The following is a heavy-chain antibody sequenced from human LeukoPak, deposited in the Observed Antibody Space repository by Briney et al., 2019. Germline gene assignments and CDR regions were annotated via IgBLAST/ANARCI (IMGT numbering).Heavy chain of an antibody. J-gene: IGHJ3*02. D-gene: IGHD2-21*01. CDR1: GYTFTGYY. Sequence: ASVKVSCKASGYTFTGYYMHWVRQAPGQGLEWMGWINPNSGGTNYAQKFQGRVTMTRDTSISTAYMELSRLRSDDTAVYYCARDRRVRGGDAFDIWGQGTMVTVSS. CDR3: ARDRRVRGGDAFDI. CDR2: INPNSGGT. V-gene: IGHV1-2*02.